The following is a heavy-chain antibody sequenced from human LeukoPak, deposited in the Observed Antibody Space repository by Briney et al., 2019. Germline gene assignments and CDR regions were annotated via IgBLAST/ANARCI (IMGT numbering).Heavy chain of an antibody. V-gene: IGHV4-4*07. CDR1: GVSISSYY. Sequence: PSETLSLTCTVSGVSISSYYWSWIRQPAGKGLEWIGRIYTSGSTNYNPSLKSRVTMSVDTSKNQFSLKLSSVTAADTAVYYCARDRPYGAYWYFDLWGRGTLVTVSS. J-gene: IGHJ2*01. CDR2: IYTSGST. CDR3: ARDRPYGAYWYFDL. D-gene: IGHD4-17*01.